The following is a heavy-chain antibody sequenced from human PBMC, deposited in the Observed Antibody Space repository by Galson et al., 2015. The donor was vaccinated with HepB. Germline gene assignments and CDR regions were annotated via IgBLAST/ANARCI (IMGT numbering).Heavy chain of an antibody. CDR3: ASEEQTIGLGSGSDITDYGMDV. Sequence: SLRLSCAASGFTFRSYGMNWVRQAPGKGLEWVAVIWYDGSNKNYADSVKGRFTISRDNTKNTLYLEMNSLRAEDTAVYYCASEEQTIGLGSGSDITDYGMDVWGQGTTVTVSS. CDR1: GFTFRSYG. J-gene: IGHJ6*02. CDR2: IWYDGSNK. D-gene: IGHD3-3*01. V-gene: IGHV3-33*01.